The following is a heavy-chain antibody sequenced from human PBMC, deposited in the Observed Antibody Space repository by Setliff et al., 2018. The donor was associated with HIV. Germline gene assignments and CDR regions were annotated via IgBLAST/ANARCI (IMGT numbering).Heavy chain of an antibody. CDR2: INPGNGNT. CDR3: ARGRGDDYGDYSYYYYMDV. V-gene: IGHV1-3*01. CDR1: GYTFATYA. D-gene: IGHD4-17*01. Sequence: ASVKVSCKASGYTFATYAALWVRQAPGQRLESMGWINPGNGNTKYSQKFQGRVTISMDASATTLYMELSSLRSEDTAVYYCARGRGDDYGDYSYYYYMDVWGKGTTVTVSS. J-gene: IGHJ6*03.